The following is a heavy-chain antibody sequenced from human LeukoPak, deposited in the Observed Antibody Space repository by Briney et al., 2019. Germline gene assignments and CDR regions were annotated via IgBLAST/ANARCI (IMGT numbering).Heavy chain of an antibody. V-gene: IGHV3-66*01. Sequence: GGSLRLSCAASGFTVSSNYMSWVRQAPGKGLEWVSVIYSGGSTYYADSVKGRFTISRDNSKNTLYLQMNSLRAEDTAVYYCASVFGAAAGSLADYYYYYMDVWGKGTTVTVSS. CDR3: ASVFGAAAGSLADYYYYYMDV. J-gene: IGHJ6*03. CDR1: GFTVSSNY. CDR2: IYSGGST. D-gene: IGHD6-13*01.